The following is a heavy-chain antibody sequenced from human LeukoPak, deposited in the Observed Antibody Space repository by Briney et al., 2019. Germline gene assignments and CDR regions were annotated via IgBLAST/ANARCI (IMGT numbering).Heavy chain of an antibody. CDR2: ISGSGGST. J-gene: IGHJ4*02. CDR1: GFTLRSHA. CDR3: AKQMSTLTFTPFDY. D-gene: IGHD3-16*01. Sequence: GGSLRLSCAASGFTLRSHAMSWVRQAPGKGLEWVSAISGSGGSTDYVDSVKGRFTISRDNSKNTLYLQMNSLRADDTAVYYCAKQMSTLTFTPFDYWGQGTLVTVSS. V-gene: IGHV3-23*01.